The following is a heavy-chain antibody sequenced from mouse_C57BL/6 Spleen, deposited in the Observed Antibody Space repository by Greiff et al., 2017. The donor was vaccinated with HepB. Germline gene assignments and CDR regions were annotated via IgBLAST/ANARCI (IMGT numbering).Heavy chain of an antibody. CDR3: APAGYDYDSAWFAY. J-gene: IGHJ3*01. Sequence: VQLQQSGPELVKPGDSVKISCKASGYSFTGYFMNWVMQSHGKSLEWIGRINPYNGDTFYNQKFKGKATLTVDKSSSTAHMELRSLTSEDSAVYYYAPAGYDYDSAWFAYWGQGTLVTVSA. V-gene: IGHV1-20*01. D-gene: IGHD2-4*01. CDR2: INPYNGDT. CDR1: GYSFTGYF.